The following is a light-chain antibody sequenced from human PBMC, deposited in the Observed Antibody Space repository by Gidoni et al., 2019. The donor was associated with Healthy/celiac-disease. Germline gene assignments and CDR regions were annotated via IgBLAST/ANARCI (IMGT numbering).Light chain of an antibody. Sequence: EIVLTQSPATLSLSPGERATLSCRARQRVSSYLAWYQQKPGQAPRLLIYDASNRATGIPARFSGSGCGTDFTLTISSLEPEDFAVYYCQQRSNWAFTFGPGTKVDIK. CDR3: QQRSNWAFT. CDR2: DAS. CDR1: QRVSSY. V-gene: IGKV3-11*01. J-gene: IGKJ3*01.